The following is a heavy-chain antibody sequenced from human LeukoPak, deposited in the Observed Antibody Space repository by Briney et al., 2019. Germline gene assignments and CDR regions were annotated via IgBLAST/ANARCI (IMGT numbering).Heavy chain of an antibody. J-gene: IGHJ5*02. D-gene: IGHD5-18*01. CDR2: INHSGST. CDR1: GGSFSGYY. CDR3: ARAPIQLWFNWFDP. Sequence: TLSLTCAVYGGSFSGYYWSWIRQPPGKGLEWIGEINHSGSTNYNPSLKSRVTISVDTSKNQFSLKLSSVTAADTAVYYCARAPIQLWFNWFDPWSQGTLVTVSS. V-gene: IGHV4-34*01.